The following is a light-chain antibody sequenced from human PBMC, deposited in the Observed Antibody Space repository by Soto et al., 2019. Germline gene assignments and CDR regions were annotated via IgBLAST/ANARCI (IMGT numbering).Light chain of an antibody. CDR1: SSDVGGYNY. V-gene: IGLV2-14*01. Sequence: QSPLTQPASVSLSPGQSITISCTGTSSDVGGYNYVSWYQQHPGKAPKLMIYEVSNRPSGVSNRFSGSKSGNTASLTISGLQAEDEADYYCSSYTSSSINYVFGTGTKVTVL. CDR2: EVS. CDR3: SSYTSSSINYV. J-gene: IGLJ1*01.